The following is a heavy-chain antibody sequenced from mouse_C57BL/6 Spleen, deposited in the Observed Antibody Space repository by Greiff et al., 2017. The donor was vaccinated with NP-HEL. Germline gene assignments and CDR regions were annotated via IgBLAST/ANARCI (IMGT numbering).Heavy chain of an antibody. V-gene: IGHV14-2*01. CDR1: GFNIKDYY. Sequence: VQLQQSGAELVKPGASVKLSCTASGFNIKDYYMPWVKQRTEQGLEWIGRIDPEDGETKYAPKFQGKATITADTSSNTAYLQLSSLTSEDTAVYYCATLLLQSHFDYWGQGTTLTVSS. CDR3: ATLLLQSHFDY. D-gene: IGHD1-1*01. J-gene: IGHJ2*01. CDR2: IDPEDGET.